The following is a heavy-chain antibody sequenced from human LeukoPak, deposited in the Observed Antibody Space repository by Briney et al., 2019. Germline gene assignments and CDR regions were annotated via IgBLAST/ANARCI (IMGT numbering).Heavy chain of an antibody. V-gene: IGHV3-23*01. CDR3: TKGPWDLPHAFDI. D-gene: IGHD1-26*01. CDR1: GFTLSSCA. CDR2: MSGSGVTT. J-gene: IGHJ3*02. Sequence: PGGSLRLSCTASGFTLSSCAMSWVRQAPGKGLECVSTMSGSGVTTRYADSVRGRFTISRDSSKNTLYLQMNSLRAEDTAIYYCTKGPWDLPHAFDIWGLGTMVTVSS.